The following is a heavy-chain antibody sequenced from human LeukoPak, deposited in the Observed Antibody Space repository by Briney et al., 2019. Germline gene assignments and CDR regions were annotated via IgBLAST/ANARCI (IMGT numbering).Heavy chain of an antibody. CDR1: GGSFSGYY. V-gene: IGHV4-34*01. CDR3: ARGTNRRDGYNFPYYYYYGMDV. J-gene: IGHJ6*02. Sequence: SETLSLTCAVYGGSFSGYYWSWIRQPSGKGLEWIGEINHSGSTNYNPSLKSRVTISVDTSKNQFSLKLSSVTAADTAVYYCARGTNRRDGYNFPYYYYYGMDVWGQGTTVTVPS. CDR2: INHSGST. D-gene: IGHD5-24*01.